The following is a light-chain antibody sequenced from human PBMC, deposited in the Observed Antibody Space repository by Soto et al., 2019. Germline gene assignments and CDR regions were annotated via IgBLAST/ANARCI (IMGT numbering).Light chain of an antibody. V-gene: IGLV2-8*01. CDR3: SSYAGSNTVV. J-gene: IGLJ2*01. CDR1: SSDVGGYNY. CDR2: EVS. Sequence: QSALTQPPSASGSPGQSVTISCSGNSSDVGGYNYVSWYQQHPGKAPKLMIFEVSKRPSGVPDRFSGSKSGNTASLTVSGLQAEDEADYYCSSYAGSNTVVFGGRTQLTVL.